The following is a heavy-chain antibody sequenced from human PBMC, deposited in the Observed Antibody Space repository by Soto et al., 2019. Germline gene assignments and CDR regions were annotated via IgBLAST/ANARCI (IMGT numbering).Heavy chain of an antibody. CDR2: IYYSGST. Sequence: SETLSLTCTVSGGSISSYYWSWIRQPPGKGPEWIGYIYYSGSTNYNPSLKSRVTISVDTSKNQFSLKLSSVTAADTAVYYCARLGYYDSSGYYVGYWGQGTLVTVSS. V-gene: IGHV4-59*08. CDR1: GGSISSYY. CDR3: ARLGYYDSSGYYVGY. J-gene: IGHJ4*02. D-gene: IGHD3-22*01.